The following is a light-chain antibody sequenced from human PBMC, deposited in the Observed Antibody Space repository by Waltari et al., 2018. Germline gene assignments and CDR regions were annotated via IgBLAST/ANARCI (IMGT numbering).Light chain of an antibody. CDR2: GNS. CDR1: SSNIGAGYD. J-gene: IGLJ2*01. Sequence: QSVLTQSPSVSGAPGQRVTIPCTGSSSNIGAGYDVHWYQQLPGTTPKLLIYGNSNRPSGVPDRFSGSKSGTSASLAITGLQAEDEADYYCQSYDSSLSGVVFGGGTKLTVL. V-gene: IGLV1-40*01. CDR3: QSYDSSLSGVV.